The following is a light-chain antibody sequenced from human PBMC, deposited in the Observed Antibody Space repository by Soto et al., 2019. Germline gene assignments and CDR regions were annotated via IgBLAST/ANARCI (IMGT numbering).Light chain of an antibody. CDR2: EVT. CDR1: SSDVGRYNY. V-gene: IGLV2-8*01. J-gene: IGLJ2*01. Sequence: QSALTQPPSASGSPGQSVTISCTGTSSDVGRYNYVSWYQQHPGKAPKLMIYEVTKRPSGVTDRFSGSKSGNMASLTVSGQQAEEEADYYCMSFAGSTSNPLFGGGTKLTVL. CDR3: MSFAGSTSNPL.